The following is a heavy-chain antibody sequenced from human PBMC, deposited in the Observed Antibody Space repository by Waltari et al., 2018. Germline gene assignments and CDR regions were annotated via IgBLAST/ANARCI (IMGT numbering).Heavy chain of an antibody. J-gene: IGHJ4*02. D-gene: IGHD3-16*01. Sequence: EVQLVESGGGLVQHGGSLRLSCAASGFTFSSYSMNWVRQAPGKGLEWVSYISSSSSTIYYADSVKGRFTISRDNAKNSLYLQMNSLRAEDTAVYYCARGDDMITFGGVIAYWGQGTLVTVSS. V-gene: IGHV3-48*01. CDR1: GFTFSSYS. CDR3: ARGDDMITFGGVIAY. CDR2: ISSSSSTI.